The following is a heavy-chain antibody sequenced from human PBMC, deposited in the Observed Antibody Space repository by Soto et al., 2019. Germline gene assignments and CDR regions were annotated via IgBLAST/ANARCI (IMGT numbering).Heavy chain of an antibody. D-gene: IGHD3-10*01. CDR2: IYHSGNT. Sequence: SETLSLTCTVSGVSISSGAYSWSWIRQPPGKGLEWIGYIYHSGNTYYNPSLKSRVAISVDRSKNQFSLELSSVTAADTAVYYCVRGGITVVRGVIPYFNYWGQGVLVTVSS. CDR3: VRGGITVVRGVIPYFNY. V-gene: IGHV4-30-2*01. CDR1: GVSISSGAYS. J-gene: IGHJ4*02.